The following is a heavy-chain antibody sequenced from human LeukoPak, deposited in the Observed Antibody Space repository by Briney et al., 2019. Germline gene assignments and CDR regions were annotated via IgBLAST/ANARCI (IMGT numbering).Heavy chain of an antibody. J-gene: IGHJ4*02. V-gene: IGHV3-64*04. D-gene: IGHD6-19*01. Sequence: GGSLRLSCSASGFTFSSYAMHWVRQAPGKGLEYVSAISSNGGSTYYADSVKGRFTISRDNSKNTLNLQMNSLRAEDTAVYYCAKDGSGWSRDWGQGTLVTVSS. CDR2: ISSNGGST. CDR3: AKDGSGWSRD. CDR1: GFTFSSYA.